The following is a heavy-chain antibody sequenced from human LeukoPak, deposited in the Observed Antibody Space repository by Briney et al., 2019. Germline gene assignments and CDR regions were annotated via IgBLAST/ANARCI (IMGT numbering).Heavy chain of an antibody. V-gene: IGHV4-4*07. CDR1: GGSVSTSY. D-gene: IGHD2-8*01. CDR2: IYISGRT. Sequence: SETLSLTCTVSGGSVSTSYWSWIRQPAGKGLEWIGRIYISGRTNYNPSLESRVAMSLDTSENQFSLKLRSVTAADTAVYYCAKWPYTNFFDSWGHGTLVTVSS. J-gene: IGHJ4*01. CDR3: AKWPYTNFFDS.